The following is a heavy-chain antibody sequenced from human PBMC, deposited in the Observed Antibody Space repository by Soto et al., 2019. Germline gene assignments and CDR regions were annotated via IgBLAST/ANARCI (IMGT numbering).Heavy chain of an antibody. Sequence: ASVKVYCKASGYTFTNYAMHWVRQDPGQRLEWMRWIIAGNGNTKYSQKFQGRVTITRDTSASTAYMELRSLRSADTSVYYFAREGYCSSTSGFDFCGEGTLVTGSS. CDR2: IIAGNGNT. CDR3: AREGYCSSTSGFDF. CDR1: GYTFTNYA. J-gene: IGHJ4*01. V-gene: IGHV1-3*01. D-gene: IGHD2-2*01.